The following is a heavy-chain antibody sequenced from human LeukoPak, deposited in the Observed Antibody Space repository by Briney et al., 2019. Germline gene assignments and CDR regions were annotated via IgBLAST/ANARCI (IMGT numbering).Heavy chain of an antibody. CDR2: ISGSGGST. V-gene: IGHV3-23*01. Sequence: PGGSLRLSCAASGFTFTNYAVSWVRQAPGKGLEWVSAISGSGGSTYYADSVKGRFTISRDNSKNTLYLQMNSLRAEDTAVYYCAKVLEPIYQAFDIWGQGTMVTVSS. CDR1: GFTFTNYA. D-gene: IGHD1-14*01. CDR3: AKVLEPIYQAFDI. J-gene: IGHJ3*02.